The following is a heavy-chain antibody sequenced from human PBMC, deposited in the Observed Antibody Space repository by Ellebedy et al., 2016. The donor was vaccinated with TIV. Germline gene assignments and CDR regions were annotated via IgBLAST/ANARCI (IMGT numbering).Heavy chain of an antibody. CDR1: GGTFSSYA. D-gene: IGHD1-1*01. Sequence: SVKVSXKASGGTFSSYAISWVRQAPGQGLEWMGGIIPIFGTANYAQKFQGRVTITADESTSTAYMELSSLRSEDTAVYYCARVQLERKHAFDIWGQGTMVTVSS. J-gene: IGHJ3*02. CDR3: ARVQLERKHAFDI. CDR2: IIPIFGTA. V-gene: IGHV1-69*13.